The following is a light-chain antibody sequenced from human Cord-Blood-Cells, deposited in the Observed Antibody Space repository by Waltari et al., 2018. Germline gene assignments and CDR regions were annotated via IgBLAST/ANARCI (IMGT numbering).Light chain of an antibody. J-gene: IGKJ4*01. CDR1: PSVLYSSNNKNY. Sequence: DIVMTQSPDSLAVSLGERATINCKSSPSVLYSSNNKNYLAWYQQKPGQPPKLLIYWASTRESGVPDRFSGSGSGTDFTLTINSLQAEDVAVYYCQQYYSTPLTFGGGTKVEIK. CDR3: QQYYSTPLT. V-gene: IGKV4-1*01. CDR2: WAS.